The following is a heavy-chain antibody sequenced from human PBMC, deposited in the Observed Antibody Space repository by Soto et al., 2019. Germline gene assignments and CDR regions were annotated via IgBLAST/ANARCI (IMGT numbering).Heavy chain of an antibody. CDR2: ISYDGSNK. CDR3: AADRDGDYVFEY. D-gene: IGHD4-17*01. CDR1: GFTFSSYG. V-gene: IGHV3-30*03. J-gene: IGHJ4*02. Sequence: QVQLVESGGGVVQPGRSLRLSCAASGFTFSSYGMHWVRQAPGKGLEWVAVISYDGSNKYYADSVKGRFTISRDNSKNTLYLQMNSLRAEDTAVYYCAADRDGDYVFEYCGEGTLVTVSS.